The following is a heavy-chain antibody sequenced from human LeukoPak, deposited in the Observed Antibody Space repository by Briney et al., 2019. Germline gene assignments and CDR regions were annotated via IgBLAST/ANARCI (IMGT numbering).Heavy chain of an antibody. CDR3: ARDSDYGDYVDWFDP. V-gene: IGHV3-11*04. D-gene: IGHD4-17*01. Sequence: GGSLRLSCAASGFTFSDYYMSWIRQAPGKGLEWVSYISSSGSTIYYADSVKGRFTISRDNAKNSLYLQMNSLRAEDTAVYYCARDSDYGDYVDWFDPWGQGTLVTVSS. CDR2: ISSSGSTI. J-gene: IGHJ5*02. CDR1: GFTFSDYY.